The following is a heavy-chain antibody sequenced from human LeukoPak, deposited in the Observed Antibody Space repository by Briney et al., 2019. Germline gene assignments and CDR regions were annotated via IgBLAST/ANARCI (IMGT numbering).Heavy chain of an antibody. V-gene: IGHV3-21*04. D-gene: IGHD3-10*01. CDR3: ARGSYDSGSFIFDY. J-gene: IGHJ4*02. Sequence: GGSLRLSCAASGFTFSSYSMNWVRQAPGKGLEWVSSISSSSSYIYYADSVKGRFTISRDNAKNSLYLQMNSLRAEDTALYYCARGSYDSGSFIFDYWGQGTLVTVSS. CDR2: ISSSSSYI. CDR1: GFTFSSYS.